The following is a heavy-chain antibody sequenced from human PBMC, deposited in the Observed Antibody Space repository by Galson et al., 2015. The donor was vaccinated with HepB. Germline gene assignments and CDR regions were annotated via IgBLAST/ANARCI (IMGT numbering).Heavy chain of an antibody. CDR1: GYTFTSYG. D-gene: IGHD3-22*01. CDR2: ISAYNGNT. J-gene: IGHJ3*02. V-gene: IGHV1-18*04. Sequence: SVKVSCKASGYTFTSYGISWVRQAPGQGLEWMGWISAYNGNTNYAQKLQGRVTMTTDTSTSTAYMELRSLRSDDTAVYYCARDRGPYDSSGYHGAFDIWGQGTMVTVSS. CDR3: ARDRGPYDSSGYHGAFDI.